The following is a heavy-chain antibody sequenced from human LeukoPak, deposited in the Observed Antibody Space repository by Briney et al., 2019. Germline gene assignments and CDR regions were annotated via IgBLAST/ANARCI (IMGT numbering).Heavy chain of an antibody. CDR1: GYSISSGYY. J-gene: IGHJ3*02. CDR2: IYHSGST. CDR3: ARASPMAREDAFDI. D-gene: IGHD2-8*01. V-gene: IGHV4-38-2*01. Sequence: SETLSLTCAVSGYSISSGYYWGWVRQPPGKGLEWIGSIYHSGSTYYNPSLKSRVTISMDTSKNQFSLKLSFVTAADTAVYYCARASPMAREDAFDIWGQGTMVTVSS.